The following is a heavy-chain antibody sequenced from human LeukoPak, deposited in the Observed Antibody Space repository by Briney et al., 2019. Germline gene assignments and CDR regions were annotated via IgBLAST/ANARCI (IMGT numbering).Heavy chain of an antibody. CDR3: AREGGPYRPLDY. V-gene: IGHV4-4*02. CDR1: GGSITNTNY. CDR2: VNLQGST. J-gene: IGHJ4*02. Sequence: SETLSLTCGVSGGSITNTNYWTGVRQPPGKGLEWIGEVNLQGSTNYNPSLMGRVAISVDTSENHISLQLTSVTAADTAVYYCAREGGPYRPLDYSGQGTLVTVSS.